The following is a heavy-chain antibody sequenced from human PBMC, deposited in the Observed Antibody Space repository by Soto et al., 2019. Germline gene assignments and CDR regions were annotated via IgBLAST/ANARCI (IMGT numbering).Heavy chain of an antibody. J-gene: IGHJ6*02. D-gene: IGHD6-13*01. CDR3: TTGWRADYYYYYGMDV. Sequence: EVQLVESGGGLVKPGGSLRLSCAASGFTFSNAWMSWVRQAPGKGLEWVGRIKSKTDGGTTDYAAPVKGRFTISRDDSKNTLYLQMNSLKTEDTAVYYCTTGWRADYYYYYGMDVWGQGTTVTVSS. V-gene: IGHV3-15*01. CDR2: IKSKTDGGTT. CDR1: GFTFSNAW.